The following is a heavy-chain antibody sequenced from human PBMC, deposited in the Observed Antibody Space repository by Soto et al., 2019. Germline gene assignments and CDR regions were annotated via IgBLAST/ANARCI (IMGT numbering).Heavy chain of an antibody. CDR3: ARDIQNYFDY. CDR2: IWYDGSNK. V-gene: IGHV3-33*01. CDR1: GFSFSSYG. Sequence: QVQLVESGGGVVQPGRSLRLSCAASGFSFSSYGMHWVRQAPGKGLEWVAVIWYDGSNKYYADSVKGRFTISRDNSKNTLYLQMNSLRDEDTAVFYCARDIQNYFDYWGQGSLVTVSS. J-gene: IGHJ4*02.